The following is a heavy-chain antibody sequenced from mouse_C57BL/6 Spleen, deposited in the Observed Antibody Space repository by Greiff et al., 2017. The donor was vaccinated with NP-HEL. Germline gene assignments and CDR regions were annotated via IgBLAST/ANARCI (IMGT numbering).Heavy chain of an antibody. Sequence: EVQLQQSGPELVKPGASVKISCKASGYTFTDYYMNWVKQSHGKSLEWIGDINPNNGGTSYNQKFKGKATLTVDKSSSTAYMELRSLTSEATAVYYCESQLDVDYWGQGTTLTVSS. J-gene: IGHJ2*01. CDR1: GYTFTDYY. CDR2: INPNNGGT. CDR3: ESQLDVDY. D-gene: IGHD4-1*02. V-gene: IGHV1-26*01.